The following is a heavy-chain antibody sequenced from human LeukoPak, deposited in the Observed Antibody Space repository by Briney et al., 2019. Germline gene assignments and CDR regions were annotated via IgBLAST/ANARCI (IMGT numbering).Heavy chain of an antibody. V-gene: IGHV1-18*01. J-gene: IGHJ3*02. Sequence: NLQGRVTMTTDTSTSTAYLEVRSLRSDDTAVYYCAREDDYGDYGSDAFDIWGQGTMVTVSS. D-gene: IGHD4-17*01. CDR3: AREDDYGDYGSDAFDI.